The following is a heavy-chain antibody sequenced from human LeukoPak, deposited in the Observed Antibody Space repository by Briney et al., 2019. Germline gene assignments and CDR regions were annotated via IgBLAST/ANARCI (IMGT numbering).Heavy chain of an antibody. CDR2: SKNKAQSFLT. D-gene: IGHD1-7*01. J-gene: IGHJ4*02. Sequence: GGSLRLSCAAAGFTFSSYGMHWVRRAPGKGLEWVARSKNKAQSFLTEYAASVKGRFIISRDDSRNSLFLQMNSLKTEDTAVYYCASPQRGSNNWNYFWGQGTLVTVSS. CDR3: ASPQRGSNNWNYF. CDR1: GFTFSSYG. V-gene: IGHV3-72*01.